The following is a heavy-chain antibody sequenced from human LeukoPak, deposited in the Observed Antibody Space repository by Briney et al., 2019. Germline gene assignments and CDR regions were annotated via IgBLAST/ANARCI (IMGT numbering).Heavy chain of an antibody. J-gene: IGHJ6*02. D-gene: IGHD1-14*01. CDR3: AKDGGHWPGDYYYGMDV. CDR1: GFTFDDYA. CDR2: ISWNSGSI. V-gene: IGHV3-9*01. Sequence: GGSLRLSCAASGFTFDDYAMHWVRQAPGKGLEWVSGISWNSGSIGYADSVKGRFTISRDNAKNSLYLQMNSLRAEDTALYYCAKDGGHWPGDYYYGMDVWGQGTTVTVSS.